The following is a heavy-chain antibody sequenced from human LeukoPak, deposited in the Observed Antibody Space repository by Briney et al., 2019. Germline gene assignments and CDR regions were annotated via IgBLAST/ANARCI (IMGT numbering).Heavy chain of an antibody. CDR1: GGSISSGDYY. J-gene: IGHJ3*02. Sequence: PSETMSLTCTVSGGSISSGDYYWSWIRQPPGKGLEWIGYIYYSGSTYYNPSLKSRVTISVDTSKNQFSLKLSSVTAADTAVYYCARDVPLDDAFDIWGQGTMVTVSS. CDR3: ARDVPLDDAFDI. D-gene: IGHD2-2*01. CDR2: IYYSGST. V-gene: IGHV4-30-4*08.